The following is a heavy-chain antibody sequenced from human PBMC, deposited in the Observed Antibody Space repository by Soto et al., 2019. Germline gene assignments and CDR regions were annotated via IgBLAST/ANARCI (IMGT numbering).Heavy chain of an antibody. CDR3: ASESYGGEFDY. CDR1: GYTFTRYA. J-gene: IGHJ4*02. V-gene: IGHV1-3*05. Sequence: QVQLVQSGAEEKKPGASVKVYCKASGYTFTRYAMHWVRQAPGQRLEWMGWINAGNGNTKYSQKFQGRVTITRDTAASTAYMELSSLRSEDTAVYYCASESYGGEFDYWGQGTLVTVSS. CDR2: INAGNGNT. D-gene: IGHD4-17*01.